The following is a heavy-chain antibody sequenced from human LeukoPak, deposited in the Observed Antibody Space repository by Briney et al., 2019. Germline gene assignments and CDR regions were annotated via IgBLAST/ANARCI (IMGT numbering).Heavy chain of an antibody. J-gene: IGHJ6*03. CDR3: ARGPHNDAHFDMDV. V-gene: IGHV4-59*01. CDR2: LYHSGST. D-gene: IGHD2/OR15-2a*01. CDR1: GDSISSYY. Sequence: PSETLSLTSTVSGDSISSYYWRWVRQSPGKGLEWIGCLYHSGSTKYNPSFESRVAISVDTSKNQLFLNLMSLTPADTAVYYCARGPHNDAHFDMDVWGKGTRVTVSS.